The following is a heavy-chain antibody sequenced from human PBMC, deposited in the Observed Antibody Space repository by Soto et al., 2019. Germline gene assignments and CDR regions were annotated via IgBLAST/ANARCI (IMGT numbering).Heavy chain of an antibody. Sequence: SETLSLTCTVSGGSISSSSYYWGWIRQPPGKGLEWIGSIYYSGSTYYNPSLKSRVTISVDTSKNQFSLKLSSVTAADTAVYYCASQTTVTTRTIDYWGQGTLVTVSS. CDR1: GGSISSSSYY. J-gene: IGHJ4*02. V-gene: IGHV4-39*01. D-gene: IGHD4-17*01. CDR2: IYYSGST. CDR3: ASQTTVTTRTIDY.